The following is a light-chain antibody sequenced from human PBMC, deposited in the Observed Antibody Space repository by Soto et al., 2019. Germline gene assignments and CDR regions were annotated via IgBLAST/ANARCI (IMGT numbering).Light chain of an antibody. J-gene: IGKJ1*01. CDR3: QQFKKSPVT. V-gene: IGKV3-20*01. CDR2: DAS. Sequence: IVLTQSPGTLSLSPGERATLSCRASQSVSSSQIAWYQQKPGQAPRLLMYDASNRATGIPGRFSGSGSGTDFTLTISRLEPEDFAVYYCQQFKKSPVTFGQGTKVEIK. CDR1: QSVSSSQ.